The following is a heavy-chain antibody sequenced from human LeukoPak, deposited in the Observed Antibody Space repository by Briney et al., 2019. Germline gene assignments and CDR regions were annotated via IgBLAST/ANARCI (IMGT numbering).Heavy chain of an antibody. V-gene: IGHV3-21*01. J-gene: IGHJ4*02. CDR1: GFTFSSYS. CDR2: ISSGSSYI. CDR3: ARTEY. Sequence: GGSLRLSCAASGFTFSSYSMNWVRQAPGKGLEWVSSISSGSSYIYYAGSVKGRFTISRDNAKNSLYLQMNRLRAEDTAVYYCARTEYWGQGTLVTVSS.